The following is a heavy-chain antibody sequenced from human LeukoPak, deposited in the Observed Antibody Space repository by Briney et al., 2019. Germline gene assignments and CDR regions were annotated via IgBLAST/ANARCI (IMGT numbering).Heavy chain of an antibody. V-gene: IGHV4-59*01. J-gene: IGHJ6*02. D-gene: IGHD3-10*01. CDR3: ARHTYYYGPGSYSPRYYYYGMDV. CDR2: TYYSGST. Sequence: SETLSLTCTVSGGSISSYYWSWIRQPPGKGLEWIGYTYYSGSTNYNPSLKSRVTISVDTSKNQFSLKLSSVTAADTAVYYCARHTYYYGPGSYSPRYYYYGMDVWGQGTTVTVSS. CDR1: GGSISSYY.